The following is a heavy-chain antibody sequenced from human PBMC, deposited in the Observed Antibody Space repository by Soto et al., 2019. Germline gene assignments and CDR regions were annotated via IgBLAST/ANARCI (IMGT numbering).Heavy chain of an antibody. CDR2: IYYSGST. CDR3: ARAALSRAGIVGGTLDY. Sequence: QVQLQESGPGLVKPSQTLSLTCTVSGGSISSGGYYWSWIRQHPGKGLEWFGYIYYSGSTYSNPSLKIRGTITVDTSKNPFSLKLSSVTAADTAVYYCARAALSRAGIVGGTLDYWGQGTLVTVSS. J-gene: IGHJ4*02. CDR1: GGSISSGGYY. V-gene: IGHV4-31*03. D-gene: IGHD1-26*01.